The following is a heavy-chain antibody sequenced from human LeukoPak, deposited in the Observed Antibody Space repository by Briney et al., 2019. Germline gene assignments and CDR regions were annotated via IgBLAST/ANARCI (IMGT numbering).Heavy chain of an antibody. J-gene: IGHJ4*02. CDR2: INGDGSVT. CDR1: GFTFSSFW. Sequence: GGSLRLSCAASGFTFSSFWMHWVRQAPGKGLVWVSCINGDGSVTGYAGSAKGRFTISGDNAKNTLYLQMNSLRAEDTAVYYCTRGTSTRSDYWGPGTLVTVSS. D-gene: IGHD1-14*01. V-gene: IGHV3-74*01. CDR3: TRGTSTRSDY.